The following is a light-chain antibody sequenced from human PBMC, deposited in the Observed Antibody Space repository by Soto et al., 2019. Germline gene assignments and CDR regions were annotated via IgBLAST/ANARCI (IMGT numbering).Light chain of an antibody. V-gene: IGKV1-5*01. CDR3: QQYGSSGT. J-gene: IGKJ1*01. CDR2: DVS. Sequence: DIQMTQSPSSVSASVGDRVTVTCRASQSISGWLAWYQQKPGKAPKLLIYDVSSLESGVPSRFSGSGSGTDFTLTISRLEPEDFAVYYCQQYGSSGTFGQGTKVDIK. CDR1: QSISGW.